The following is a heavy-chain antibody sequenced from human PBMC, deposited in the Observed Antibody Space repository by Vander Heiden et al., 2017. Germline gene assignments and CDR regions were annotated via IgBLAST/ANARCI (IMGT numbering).Heavy chain of an antibody. J-gene: IGHJ6*02. D-gene: IGHD1-26*01. Sequence: EVQLLESGGGLVQPGGSLRLSCAASGFTFSSYAMSWVRQAPGKGLEWVSAISGSGGSTYYADSVKGRFNISRDNSKNTLYLQMNSLRAEDTAVYYCAKAQYSGSYRYYYYGMDVWGQGTTVTVSS. CDR2: ISGSGGST. CDR1: GFTFSSYA. V-gene: IGHV3-23*01. CDR3: AKAQYSGSYRYYYYGMDV.